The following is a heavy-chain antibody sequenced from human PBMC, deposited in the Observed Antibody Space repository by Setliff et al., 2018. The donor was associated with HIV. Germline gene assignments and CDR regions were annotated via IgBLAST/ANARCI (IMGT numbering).Heavy chain of an antibody. D-gene: IGHD3-10*01. CDR3: AKKTAAYTSGSWLHY. CDR2: ISGSGGDT. CDR1: GFTFSSYA. V-gene: IGHV3-23*01. Sequence: GGSLRLSCASSGFTFSSYAMSWVRQAPGKGLECVAVISGSGGDTYYADSVKGRFVISREKSKSTLYLQMNSLRAEDTAVYYCAKKTAAYTSGSWLHYWGQGTLVTVSS. J-gene: IGHJ4*02.